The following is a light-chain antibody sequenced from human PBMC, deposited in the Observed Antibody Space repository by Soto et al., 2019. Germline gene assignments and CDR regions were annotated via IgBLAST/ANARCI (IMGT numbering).Light chain of an antibody. CDR2: GAS. Sequence: EIVLTQSPGTLSLSPGERATLSCMAIQSVSSSYLAWYQQKPGQAPRLLIYGASSRATGIPDRFSGSGSGTDFTLTISRLEPEDFAVYYCQQYGSSPFVTFGQGTRLEIK. CDR3: QQYGSSPFVT. V-gene: IGKV3-20*01. J-gene: IGKJ5*01. CDR1: QSVSSSY.